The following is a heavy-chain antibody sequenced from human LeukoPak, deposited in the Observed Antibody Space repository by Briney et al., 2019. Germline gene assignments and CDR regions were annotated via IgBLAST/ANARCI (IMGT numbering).Heavy chain of an antibody. CDR1: GFTFSSYS. J-gene: IGHJ4*02. D-gene: IGHD3-22*01. Sequence: GGSLRLSCAASGFTFSSYSMNWVRQAPGKGLEWVSSISSSSSYIYYADSVKGRFTTSRDNAKNSPYLQMNSLRAEDTAVYYCARDSYYYDSSGYYLLYDYWGQGTLVTVSS. CDR2: ISSSSSYI. CDR3: ARDSYYYDSSGYYLLYDY. V-gene: IGHV3-21*01.